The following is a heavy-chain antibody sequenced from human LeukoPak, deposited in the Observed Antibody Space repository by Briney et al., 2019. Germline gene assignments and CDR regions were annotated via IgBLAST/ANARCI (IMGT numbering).Heavy chain of an antibody. CDR2: IYTSGST. D-gene: IGHD6-19*01. V-gene: IGHV4-4*09. CDR3: ARHIAVAGDFDY. J-gene: IGHJ4*02. CDR1: GGSISSYY. Sequence: SETLSLTCTVSGGSISSYYWSWIRQPPGKGLGWIGYIYTSGSTNYNPSLKSRVTISVDTSKNQFSLKLSSVTAADTAVYYCARHIAVAGDFDYWGQGTLVTVSS.